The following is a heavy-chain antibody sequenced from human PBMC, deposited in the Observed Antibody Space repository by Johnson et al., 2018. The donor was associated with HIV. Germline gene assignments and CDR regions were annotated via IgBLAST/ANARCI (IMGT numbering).Heavy chain of an antibody. CDR1: GFTFDDYT. J-gene: IGHJ3*02. D-gene: IGHD2-2*03. Sequence: VQLVESGGGLVQPGGSLRLSCAASGFTFDDYTMHWVRQAPGKGLEWVSLISWDGDSTYYADSVTGRFTISRDNSKNSLYLQMNSLRAEDTAVYYCAREPLDGVYAFDIWGQGTMVTVSS. CDR3: AREPLDGVYAFDI. CDR2: ISWDGDST. V-gene: IGHV3-43*01.